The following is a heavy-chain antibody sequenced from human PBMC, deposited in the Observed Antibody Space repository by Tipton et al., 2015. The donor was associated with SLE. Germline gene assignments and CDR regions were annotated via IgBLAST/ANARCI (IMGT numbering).Heavy chain of an antibody. Sequence: TLSLTCTVSGGSISSSTYYWGWIRQPPGKGLEWIGTIYYSGRTYYNPSLKSRVTISVDTSRNQFSLKLSSVTAADTAVYYCATTVTTTASSGAFAIWGQGTMVTVSS. V-gene: IGHV4-39*01. D-gene: IGHD4-17*01. CDR1: GGSISSSTYY. CDR2: IYYSGRT. J-gene: IGHJ3*02. CDR3: ATTVTTTASSGAFAI.